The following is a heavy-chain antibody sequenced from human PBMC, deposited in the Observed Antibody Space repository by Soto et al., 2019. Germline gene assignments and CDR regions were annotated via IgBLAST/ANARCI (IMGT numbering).Heavy chain of an antibody. J-gene: IGHJ4*03. D-gene: IGHD3-22*01. V-gene: IGHV3-7*05. CDR3: ARDFAVSYYYDSSGYDN. CDR2: IKQDGSEK. Sequence: GGSLSLSCVASGFTFSRYWMSWVRQAPGKGLEWVANIKQDGSEKCYVDSVKGRLTISRDNAKNSLYLQMNSLRVEDTAEYYCARDFAVSYYYDSSGYDNWGQGTMVTVSS. CDR1: GFTFSRYW.